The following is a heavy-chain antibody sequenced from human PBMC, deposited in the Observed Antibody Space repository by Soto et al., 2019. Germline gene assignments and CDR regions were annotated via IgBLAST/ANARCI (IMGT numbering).Heavy chain of an antibody. Sequence: SETLSLTCAVSGGSISSGGYSWSWIRQPPGKGLEWIGYIYHSGSTYYNPSLKSRVTISVDRSKNQFSLKLSSVTAADTAVYYCPRAHRGLHGYYYYVMDVGGQGTTVTVS. CDR1: GGSISSGGYS. V-gene: IGHV4-30-2*01. J-gene: IGHJ6*02. D-gene: IGHD4-4*01. CDR3: PRAHRGLHGYYYYVMDV. CDR2: IYHSGST.